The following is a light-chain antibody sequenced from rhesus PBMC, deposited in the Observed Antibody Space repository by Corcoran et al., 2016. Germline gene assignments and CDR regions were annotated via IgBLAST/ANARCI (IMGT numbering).Light chain of an antibody. CDR2: AAS. CDR3: LPAYSTPYS. J-gene: IGKJ2*01. V-gene: IGKV1-36*02. Sequence: DIQMTQSPSSLSASVGDRVTITCRASQGISDYLNWYQQKPGKAPRRLIYAASSLESGVPSRFSGSGSGTDVTLTISSLQPEDFAAYYCLPAYSTPYSFGQGTKVEIK. CDR1: QGISDY.